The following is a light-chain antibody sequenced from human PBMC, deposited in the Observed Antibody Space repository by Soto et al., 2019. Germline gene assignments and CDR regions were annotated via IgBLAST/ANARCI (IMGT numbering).Light chain of an antibody. CDR3: VLYMGSGISA. J-gene: IGLJ1*01. CDR1: SGSVSTSYY. V-gene: IGLV8-61*01. CDR2: STN. Sequence: QTVVTREPSFSVSPGGTVTLTCGLSSGSVSTSYYPSWYQQTPGQAPRTLIYSTNTRSSGVPDRFSGSILGNKAALTITGAQADDESDYYCVLYMGSGISAFGTGTKVTVL.